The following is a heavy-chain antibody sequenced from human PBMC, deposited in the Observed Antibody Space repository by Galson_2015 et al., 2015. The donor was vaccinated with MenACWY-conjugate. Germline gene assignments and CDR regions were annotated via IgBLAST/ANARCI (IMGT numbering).Heavy chain of an antibody. CDR2: ISYDGSNK. CDR1: GFIFSNYA. CDR3: ARDLMITFGGLTQGGWFDP. D-gene: IGHD3-16*01. Sequence: SLRLSCAASGFIFSNYAMHWVRQAPGEGLEWVAVISYDGSNKYYADSVEGRFTISRDYSKNTLYLQMSSLRAEDTAVYYCARDLMITFGGLTQGGWFDPWGQGTLVTVSS. J-gene: IGHJ5*02. V-gene: IGHV3-30*04.